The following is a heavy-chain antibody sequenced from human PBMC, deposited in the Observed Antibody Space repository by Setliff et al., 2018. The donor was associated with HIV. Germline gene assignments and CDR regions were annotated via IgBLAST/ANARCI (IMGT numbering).Heavy chain of an antibody. Sequence: PSETLSLTCTVSGGSISTSNWWGWIRQTPGKGLEWIGYIYISGTTNYNPSLKSRVTISLDTSKNQFSLKLTSVTAADTAVYYCARDRHSSGLGSYGPWGPGTLVTVSS. D-gene: IGHD3-10*01. V-gene: IGHV4-28*03. J-gene: IGHJ5*02. CDR3: ARDRHSSGLGSYGP. CDR2: IYISGTT. CDR1: GGSISTSNW.